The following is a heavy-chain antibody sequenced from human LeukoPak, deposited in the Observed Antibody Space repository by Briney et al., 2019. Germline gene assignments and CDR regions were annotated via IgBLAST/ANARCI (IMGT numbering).Heavy chain of an antibody. J-gene: IGHJ4*02. D-gene: IGHD1-20*01. CDR1: GFTFSSYS. CDR3: GRDKCITGRADY. V-gene: IGHV3-21*04. CDR2: ISSSSSYI. Sequence: PGGSLRLSCAASGFTFSSYSMNWVRQAPGKGLEWVSSISSSSSYIYYADSVKGRCTIPSDNAQNPLYLKINNRSAGDAAVYYFGRDKCITGRADYWGQGTLVTVSS.